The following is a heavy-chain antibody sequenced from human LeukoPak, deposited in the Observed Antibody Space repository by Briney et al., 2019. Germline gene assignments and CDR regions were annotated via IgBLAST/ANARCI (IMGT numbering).Heavy chain of an antibody. Sequence: SETLSLTCTVSGGSISSSSHYWGWIRQPPGKGLEWIGSIYYSGSTYYNPSLKSRVTISGDTSKNQFSLKLSSVTAADTAVYYCARGGRGYYDFPDYWGQGTLVSVSS. J-gene: IGHJ4*02. CDR2: IYYSGST. V-gene: IGHV4-39*01. D-gene: IGHD3-22*01. CDR3: ARGGRGYYDFPDY. CDR1: GGSISSSSHY.